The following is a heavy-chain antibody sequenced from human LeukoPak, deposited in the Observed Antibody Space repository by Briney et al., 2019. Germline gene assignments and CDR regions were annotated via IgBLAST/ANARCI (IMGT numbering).Heavy chain of an antibody. J-gene: IGHJ6*03. Sequence: SEPLSLTCPVSGGSISSSSYYWGWIRQPPGKGLEWIGSIYYSGSTYYNPSLKSRVTISVDTSKNQFSLKLSSVTAADTAVYYCARQGAGGYQYYYYMDVWGKGTTVTVSS. CDR1: GGSISSSSYY. CDR2: IYYSGST. D-gene: IGHD2-8*02. CDR3: ARQGAGGYQYYYYMDV. V-gene: IGHV4-39*01.